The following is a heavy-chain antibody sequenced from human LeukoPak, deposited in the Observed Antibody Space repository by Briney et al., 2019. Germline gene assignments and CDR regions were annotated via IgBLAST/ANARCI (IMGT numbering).Heavy chain of an antibody. CDR1: GGSIGTYY. CDR3: ARHIGGGIEDMDV. CDR2: IYVTGT. D-gene: IGHD3-16*02. J-gene: IGHJ6*03. Sequence: SETLSLTWTVSGGSIGTYYWSWVRQSPGTGLEWIGYIYVTGTRYNPYLQSRVTISVDRSTNQFFLKMTSVTAEDTAVYYCARHIGGGIEDMDVWRRGTKVSVSS. V-gene: IGHV4-59*08.